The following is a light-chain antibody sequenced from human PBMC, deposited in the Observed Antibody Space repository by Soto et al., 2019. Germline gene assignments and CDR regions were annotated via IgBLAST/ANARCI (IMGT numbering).Light chain of an antibody. J-gene: IGKJ1*01. Sequence: DIQLTQSPSTLSAFVGDRVTITCRASQSISSWLAWYQQKPGKAPKLLIYKASSLESGVPSRFSGSGSGTEFTLTISSLQPDDCATYYCQQYDTYWTFGQGTK. CDR1: QSISSW. CDR3: QQYDTYWT. V-gene: IGKV1-5*03. CDR2: KAS.